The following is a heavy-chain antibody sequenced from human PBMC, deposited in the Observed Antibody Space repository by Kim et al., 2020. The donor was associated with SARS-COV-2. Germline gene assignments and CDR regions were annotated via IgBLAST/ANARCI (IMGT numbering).Heavy chain of an antibody. Sequence: SETLSLTCSVSGGSVSSGNYYWSWIRQPPGKGLEWIGYIYYSGSTNYNPSLKSRVTISVDTSKNQFSLKLRSVTAADTAVYYCARVVADDDAFDIWGQGTMVTVSS. CDR1: GGSVSSGNYY. V-gene: IGHV4-61*01. CDR2: IYYSGST. J-gene: IGHJ3*02. D-gene: IGHD2-15*01. CDR3: ARVVADDDAFDI.